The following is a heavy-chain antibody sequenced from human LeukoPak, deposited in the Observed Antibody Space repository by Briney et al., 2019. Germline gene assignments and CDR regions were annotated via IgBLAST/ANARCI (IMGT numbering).Heavy chain of an antibody. CDR2: IYTSGST. Sequence: SQTLSLTCTVSGGSISSGGYYWSWIRQPAGKGLEWIGRIYTSGSTDYNPSLKSRVTISLETSKNQFSLNLSSVTAADTAMYFCARDQQLAYCGGDCYPANWGQGTLVTVSS. CDR3: ARDQQLAYCGGDCYPAN. J-gene: IGHJ4*02. CDR1: GGSISSGGYY. V-gene: IGHV4-61*02. D-gene: IGHD2-21*02.